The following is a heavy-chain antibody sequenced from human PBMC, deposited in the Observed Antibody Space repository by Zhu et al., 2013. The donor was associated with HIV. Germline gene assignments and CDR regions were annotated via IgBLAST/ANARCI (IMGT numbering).Heavy chain of an antibody. J-gene: IGHJ3*02. V-gene: IGHV1-2*02. CDR2: ISPYNGAT. CDR3: ARDQFDRYDDSYYYSDAFDI. Sequence: QVHLVQSGAEVKEPGASVKVSCKASGYTFRAHYIHWVRQAPGQGLEWMGWISPYNGATLYARKFAGRITMTEDTSVTTAFMELSRLGSDDTAVYYCARDQFDRYDDSYYYSDAFDIWARGLWSPSLQ. D-gene: IGHD3-16*01. CDR1: GYTFRAHY.